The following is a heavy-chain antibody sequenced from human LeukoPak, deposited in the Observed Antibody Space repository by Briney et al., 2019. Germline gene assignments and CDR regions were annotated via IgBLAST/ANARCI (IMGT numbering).Heavy chain of an antibody. CDR3: ARDGGAGYSYGWVFDY. D-gene: IGHD5-18*01. CDR1: GFTFSTYG. J-gene: IGHJ4*02. V-gene: IGHV3-30*03. Sequence: GGSLRLFCPASGFTFSTYGMHWVRQAPGKGLEWVAVISNVGTSQYYAESVKGRFTISRDDSKNALDLQMNGLRPEDTAVYYCARDGGAGYSYGWVFDYWGQGTLVTVSS. CDR2: ISNVGTSQ.